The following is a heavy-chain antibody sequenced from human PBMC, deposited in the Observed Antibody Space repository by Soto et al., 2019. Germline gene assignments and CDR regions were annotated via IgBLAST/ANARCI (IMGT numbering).Heavy chain of an antibody. J-gene: IGHJ4*02. D-gene: IGHD5-18*01. CDR2: ISYGGST. Sequence: SEILSLTCSIAGGSINSGGYCWSWIRKHPGKGLDWIGCISYGGSTSYNPSLKSRVTISVDTSKNQFSLKLTSVTAADTAVYYCSRGILVWGQGALVTVSS. CDR3: SRGILV. CDR1: GGSINSGGYC. V-gene: IGHV4-31*03.